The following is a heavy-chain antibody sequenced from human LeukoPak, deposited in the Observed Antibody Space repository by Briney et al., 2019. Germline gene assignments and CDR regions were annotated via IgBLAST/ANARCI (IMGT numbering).Heavy chain of an antibody. CDR3: ARDSGGAFDY. D-gene: IGHD2-15*01. Sequence: GGSLRLSCAAFGFTFSIYSMNWVRQAPGKGLEWVSFISSSSSTIFYADSVKGRFTISRDSGKTSLYLQMNSLRDEDTAVYYCARDSGGAFDYWGQGTLVTVSS. J-gene: IGHJ4*02. CDR2: ISSSSSTI. V-gene: IGHV3-48*02. CDR1: GFTFSIYS.